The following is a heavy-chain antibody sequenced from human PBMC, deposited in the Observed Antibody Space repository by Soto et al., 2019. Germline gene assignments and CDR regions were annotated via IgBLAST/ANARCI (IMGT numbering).Heavy chain of an antibody. V-gene: IGHV3-20*04. J-gene: IGHJ4*02. CDR1: GFTFDDYD. Sequence: EVPLVESGGGVVRPGGSLRLSCAASGFTFDDYDMSWVRQAPGKGLEWVSTINWNGGRTGYADSVKGRFTISRDNAKNSLYLLMNSLRAEDTALYYCARDGYNSSWSFDYWGQGTLVTVSS. CDR3: ARDGYNSSWSFDY. D-gene: IGHD6-13*01. CDR2: INWNGGRT.